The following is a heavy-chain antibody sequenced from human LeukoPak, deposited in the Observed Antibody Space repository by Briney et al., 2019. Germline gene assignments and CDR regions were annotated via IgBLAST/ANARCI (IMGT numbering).Heavy chain of an antibody. V-gene: IGHV4-61*02. CDR3: ASLAHPPLTGPEYFQH. Sequence: SETLSLTCTVSGGSISSGSYYWSWIRQPAGKGLEWIGRIYTSGSTNYNPSLKSRVTISVDTSKNQFSLKLSSVTAADTAVYYCASLAHPPLTGPEYFQHWGQGTLVTVSS. J-gene: IGHJ1*01. CDR2: IYTSGST. CDR1: GGSISSGSYY. D-gene: IGHD3-9*01.